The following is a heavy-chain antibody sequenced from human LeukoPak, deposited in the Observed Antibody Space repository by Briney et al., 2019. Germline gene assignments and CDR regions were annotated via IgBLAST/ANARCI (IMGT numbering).Heavy chain of an antibody. CDR3: ATRISMVRGEYYFDY. D-gene: IGHD3-10*01. CDR1: GGSFSGYY. CDR2: INHSGST. J-gene: IGHJ4*02. V-gene: IGHV4-34*01. Sequence: SETPSLTCAVYGGSFSGYYWSWIRQPPGKGLEWIGEINHSGSTNYNPSLKSRVTISVDTSKNQFSLKLSSVTAADTAVYYCATRISMVRGEYYFDYWGQGTLVTVSS.